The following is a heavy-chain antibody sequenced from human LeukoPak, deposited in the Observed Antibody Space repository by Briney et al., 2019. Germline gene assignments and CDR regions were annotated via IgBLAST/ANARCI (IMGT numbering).Heavy chain of an antibody. J-gene: IGHJ4*02. V-gene: IGHV3-30*02. CDR1: GSIFSTYG. Sequence: GGSLRLSCSASGSIFSTYGMHWVRQAPGKGLEWVAFIRNDKSSEHYADSVKGRFTISRDNSKNTLYLQMNSLRPEDTAVYYCAKRISGAYYSLLDYWGQGTLVIVSS. D-gene: IGHD1-26*01. CDR3: AKRISGAYYSLLDY. CDR2: IRNDKSSE.